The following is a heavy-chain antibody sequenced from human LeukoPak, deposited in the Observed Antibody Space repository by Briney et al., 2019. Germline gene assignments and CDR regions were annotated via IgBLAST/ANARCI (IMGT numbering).Heavy chain of an antibody. CDR1: GYTFTSYD. D-gene: IGHD4-17*01. CDR3: ARGLSGFSAGDAPDYNWFDP. CDR2: MNPNSGNT. V-gene: IGHV1-8*01. J-gene: IGHJ5*02. Sequence: ASVKVSCKASGYTFTSYDINWVRQATGQGLEWMGWMNPNSGNTGYAQKFQGRVTMTRNTSISTAYMELSSLRSEDTAVYYCARGLSGFSAGDAPDYNWFDPWGQGTLVTVSS.